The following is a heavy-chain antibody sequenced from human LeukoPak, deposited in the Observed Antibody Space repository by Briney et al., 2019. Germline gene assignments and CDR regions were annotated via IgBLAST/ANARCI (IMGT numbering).Heavy chain of an antibody. Sequence: GGSLRLSCAASGFTFSSYWMSWVRQAPGKGLEWVANIKQDGSEKYYVDSVKGRFTISRDNAKNSLYLQMNSLRAEDTAVYYCARDEGVVVPAAPFDYWGQGTLVTVSS. CDR2: IKQDGSEK. CDR3: ARDEGVVVPAAPFDY. D-gene: IGHD2-2*01. J-gene: IGHJ4*02. CDR1: GFTFSSYW. V-gene: IGHV3-7*03.